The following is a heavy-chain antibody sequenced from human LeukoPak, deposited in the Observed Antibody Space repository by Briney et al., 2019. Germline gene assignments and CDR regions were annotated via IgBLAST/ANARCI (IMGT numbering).Heavy chain of an antibody. J-gene: IGHJ4*02. CDR2: IYYSGST. CDR3: ARVPPYQYSSSWAEDY. CDR1: GGSISSGGYY. V-gene: IGHV4-31*03. Sequence: SQTLSLTCTVSGGSISSGGYYWSWIRQHPGKGLEWIGYIYYSGSTYYNPSLKSRVTISVDTSKNQFSLKLSSVTAADTAVYYCARVPPYQYSSSWAEDYWGQGTLVTVSS. D-gene: IGHD6-13*01.